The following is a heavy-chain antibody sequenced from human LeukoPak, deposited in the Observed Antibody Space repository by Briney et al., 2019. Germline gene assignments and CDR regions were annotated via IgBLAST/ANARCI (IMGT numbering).Heavy chain of an antibody. CDR2: INPKTGTA. CDR1: GYTFTGYS. Sequence: ASVKVSCKASGYTFTGYSIYWVRQTPGQKLEWMGWINPKTGTANSAQKFQGRVTMTRDTSISTAYMELSRLRSDDTAVYYCARYYYDSSGYYYVFDYWGQGTLVTVSS. CDR3: ARYYYDSSGYYYVFDY. J-gene: IGHJ4*02. D-gene: IGHD3-22*01. V-gene: IGHV1-2*02.